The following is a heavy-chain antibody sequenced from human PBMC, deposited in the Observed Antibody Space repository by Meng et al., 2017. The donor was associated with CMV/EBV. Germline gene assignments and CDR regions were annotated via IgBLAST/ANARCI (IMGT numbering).Heavy chain of an antibody. Sequence: QVQLQDSGPGLVKPYPTLSLTFTVSGGSISSGDYYWSWIRQPPGKGQEWIGYIYYSGSTYYNPSLKSRVTISVDTSKNQFSLKLSSVTAADTAVYYCARTGEYPTFDYWGQGTLVTVSS. J-gene: IGHJ4*02. CDR2: IYYSGST. CDR1: GGSISSGDYY. CDR3: ARTGEYPTFDY. V-gene: IGHV4-30-4*08. D-gene: IGHD2/OR15-2a*01.